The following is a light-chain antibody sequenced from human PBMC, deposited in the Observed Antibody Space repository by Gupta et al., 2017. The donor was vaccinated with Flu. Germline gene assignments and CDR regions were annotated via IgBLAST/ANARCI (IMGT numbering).Light chain of an antibody. V-gene: IGKV1-33*01. CDR1: SEIAKY. J-gene: IGKJ2*01. CDR2: EAF. CDR3: RRYDARPPYT. Sequence: RSASVGDRLTLVCQERSEIAKYLSWDKQEPGDAPKLLIQEAFHLQTGIPSWYSGNGYGSYFTFTISGQQRGDVAANYCRRYDARPPYTFGQGTKVDI.